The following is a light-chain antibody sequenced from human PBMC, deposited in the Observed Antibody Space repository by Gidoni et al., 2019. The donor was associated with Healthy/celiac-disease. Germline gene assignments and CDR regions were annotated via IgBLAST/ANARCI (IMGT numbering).Light chain of an antibody. Sequence: EIVLTQSPGTLSLPPGERATLSCRASQSVSSSSLAWYQQKAGQAPRLRIYGASSRATGIPDRFSGSGSGTDFTLTISRLEPEDFAVYYCQQYGSSPYTFGPGTKVDVK. CDR1: QSVSSSS. V-gene: IGKV3-20*01. J-gene: IGKJ3*01. CDR3: QQYGSSPYT. CDR2: GAS.